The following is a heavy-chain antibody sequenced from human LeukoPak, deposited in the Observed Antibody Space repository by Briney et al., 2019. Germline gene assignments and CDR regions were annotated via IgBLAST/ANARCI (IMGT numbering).Heavy chain of an antibody. Sequence: ASVRVSCKAYGNTFTDYYMHWVRQAPGQGLEWMGWINPYSGDTKYAQKFQGRVTLTRDTSITTAHMELNSLTSDDTAVYFCARVDSWGQGTLVTVSS. CDR2: INPYSGDT. D-gene: IGHD2-2*03. V-gene: IGHV1-2*02. CDR3: ARVDS. CDR1: GNTFTDYY. J-gene: IGHJ5*02.